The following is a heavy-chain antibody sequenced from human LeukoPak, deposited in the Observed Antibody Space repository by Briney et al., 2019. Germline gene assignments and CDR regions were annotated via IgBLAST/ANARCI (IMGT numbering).Heavy chain of an antibody. Sequence: GRSLRLSCAASGFTFSSYGMHWVRQAPGQGLEWVAVISYDGSNKYYADSVKGRFTISRDNSKNTLYLQMSSLRAEDTAVYYCAKDAHLAAAGTSFDYWGQGTLVTVYS. CDR1: GFTFSSYG. D-gene: IGHD6-13*01. V-gene: IGHV3-30*18. CDR2: ISYDGSNK. J-gene: IGHJ4*02. CDR3: AKDAHLAAAGTSFDY.